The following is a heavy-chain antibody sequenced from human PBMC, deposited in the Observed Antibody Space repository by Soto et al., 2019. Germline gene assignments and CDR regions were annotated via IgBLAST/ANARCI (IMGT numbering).Heavy chain of an antibody. D-gene: IGHD5-18*01. J-gene: IGHJ4*02. Sequence: EVQLMESGGALVQPGGSLRLSCVASGFSFSSHSVTWVRQAPGKGPEWVSTISGSGGHIYYVDSVKGRFTISRDNSKNTLYLQMNSLGAEDTALYYCAKSPRGAMAPFDYWGQGTLVTVSS. CDR2: ISGSGGHI. V-gene: IGHV3-23*01. CDR1: GFSFSSHS. CDR3: AKSPRGAMAPFDY.